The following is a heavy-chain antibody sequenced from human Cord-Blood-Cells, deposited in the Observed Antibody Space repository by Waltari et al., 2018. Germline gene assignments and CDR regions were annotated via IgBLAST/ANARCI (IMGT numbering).Heavy chain of an antibody. CDR2: ISDDGSNK. V-gene: IGHV3-30-3*01. CDR3: VRGDFGVVKTGYGMDV. CDR1: GFPSSSYA. D-gene: IGHD3-3*01. Sequence: QVQLVESGGGVVQPGRSLRLSCAASGFPSSSYAMHWVRRAPGKGLEWVAVISDDGSNKYYADSVKGRFTISRDNSKNTLYLQMNSLRAEDTAVYYCVRGDFGVVKTGYGMDVWGQGTTVTVSS. J-gene: IGHJ6*02.